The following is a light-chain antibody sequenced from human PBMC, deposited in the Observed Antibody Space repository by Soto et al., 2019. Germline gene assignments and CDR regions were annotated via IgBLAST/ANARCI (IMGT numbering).Light chain of an antibody. CDR3: SSYTSSSTLYV. Sequence: QSVLTQPASVSGSPGQSITISCIGSSSDVGGYNYVSWFQQHPGKAPKLMIYDVNTRPSGVSDRFSGSKSGNTGSLTISGLQAEDEADYYCSSYTSSSTLYVFGTGTKVTVL. V-gene: IGLV2-14*03. CDR1: SSDVGGYNY. J-gene: IGLJ1*01. CDR2: DVN.